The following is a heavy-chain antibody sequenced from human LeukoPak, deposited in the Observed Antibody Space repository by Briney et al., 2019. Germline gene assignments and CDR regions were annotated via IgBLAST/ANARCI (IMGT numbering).Heavy chain of an antibody. CDR2: MYYSGST. J-gene: IGHJ3*02. V-gene: IGHV4-39*01. D-gene: IGHD5-24*01. CDR3: ARHFDRDGYKSNAFDI. CDR1: GGSFSSSSYY. Sequence: SETLSLTCTVSGGSFSSSSYYWGWIRQPPGKGLEWIGSMYYSGSTYYNASLRSRVAISVDTSKNQFSLKLSSVTAADTAVYYCARHFDRDGYKSNAFDIWGQGTMVTVSS.